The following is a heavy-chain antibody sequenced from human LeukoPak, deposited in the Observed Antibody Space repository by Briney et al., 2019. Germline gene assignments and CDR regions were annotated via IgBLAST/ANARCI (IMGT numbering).Heavy chain of an antibody. J-gene: IGHJ4*02. Sequence: GGSLRLSCAASGFTFSSYNMDWVRQAPGKGLEWVSSISSSSSYIYYADSVKGRFTISRDNAKNSLYLQMNSLRAEDTAVYYCARDLEVAAAPDYWGQGTLVTVSS. D-gene: IGHD2-15*01. CDR1: GFTFSSYN. CDR3: ARDLEVAAAPDY. V-gene: IGHV3-21*01. CDR2: ISSSSSYI.